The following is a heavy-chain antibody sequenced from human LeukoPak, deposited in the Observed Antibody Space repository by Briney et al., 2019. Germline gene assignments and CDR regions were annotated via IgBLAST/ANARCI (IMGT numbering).Heavy chain of an antibody. Sequence: GRSLRLSCAASGFTVSSNYMSWVRQAPGKGLEWVSVIYSGGSTYYADSVKGRFTISRDNSKNTLYLQMNSLRAEDTAVYYCARVVVDYYGSGSYLPSSIRYYYYMDVWGKGTTVTVSS. CDR1: GFTVSSNY. V-gene: IGHV3-53*01. CDR3: ARVVVDYYGSGSYLPSSIRYYYYMDV. D-gene: IGHD3-10*01. J-gene: IGHJ6*03. CDR2: IYSGGST.